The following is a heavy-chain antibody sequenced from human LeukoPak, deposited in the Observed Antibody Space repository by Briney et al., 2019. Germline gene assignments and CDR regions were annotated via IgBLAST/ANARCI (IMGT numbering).Heavy chain of an antibody. CDR2: KYYSGST. D-gene: IGHD5-18*01. V-gene: IGHV4-61*01. Sequence: PSETLSLTCDVSGASINTCCYYWTWIRQPPGKGLEWIGYKYYSGSTRYNSSLRSRLTISLDSSKNQFSLRLTSVTAADTAVCYCARGRSYGFDFDSWGPGTLVIVSS. CDR1: GASINTCCYY. J-gene: IGHJ4*02. CDR3: ARGRSYGFDFDS.